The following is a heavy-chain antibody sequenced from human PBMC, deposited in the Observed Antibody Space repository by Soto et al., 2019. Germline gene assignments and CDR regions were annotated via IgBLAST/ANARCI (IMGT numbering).Heavy chain of an antibody. CDR2: MNPNSGNT. J-gene: IGHJ4*02. D-gene: IGHD6-6*01. Sequence: ASVKVSCKASGYTFTSYDINWVRQATGQGLEWMGWMNPNSGNTGYAQKFQGRVTMSRNTSISTAYMELSGLRSEDTAVYYCASWEYSSSSESAHYWGQGTLVTVSS. CDR3: ASWEYSSSSESAHY. CDR1: GYTFTSYD. V-gene: IGHV1-8*01.